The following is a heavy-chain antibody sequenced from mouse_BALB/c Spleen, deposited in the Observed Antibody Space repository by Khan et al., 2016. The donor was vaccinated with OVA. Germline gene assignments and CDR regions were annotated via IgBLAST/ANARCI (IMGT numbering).Heavy chain of an antibody. Sequence: VQLQQSGAELAKPGASVKMSCKASGYTFTSYWMHWIKQRPGQGLEWIGYINPTSGYTDYNQKFKDKATLTADKSSSTAYMQLGSLTSDDSAGYYCARDRIDYWGQGTALTVSS. J-gene: IGHJ2*01. CDR3: ARDRIDY. CDR2: INPTSGYT. CDR1: GYTFTSYW. V-gene: IGHV1-7*01.